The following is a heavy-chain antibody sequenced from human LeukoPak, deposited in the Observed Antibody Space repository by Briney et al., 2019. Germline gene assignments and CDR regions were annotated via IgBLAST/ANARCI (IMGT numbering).Heavy chain of an antibody. CDR3: ARGHESIKTFGEVIKSRTRWFDP. Sequence: GASVKVSCKASGYTFTSYYMHWMRQAPGQGPEWMGIINPRGGSTDYAQKFQGRVTMTSDTSKNQFSLKLSSVTAADTAVYYCARGHESIKTFGEVIKSRTRWFDPWGQGTLVTVSS. J-gene: IGHJ5*02. V-gene: IGHV1-46*01. D-gene: IGHD3-3*01. CDR2: INPRGGST. CDR1: GYTFTSYY.